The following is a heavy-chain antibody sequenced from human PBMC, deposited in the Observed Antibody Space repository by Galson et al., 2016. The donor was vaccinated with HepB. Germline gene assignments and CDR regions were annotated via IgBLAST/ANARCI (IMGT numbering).Heavy chain of an antibody. CDR1: GYNFDYYW. J-gene: IGHJ6*02. CDR3: AKGSGFSMDV. V-gene: IGHV5-51*01. Sequence: QSGAEVKKPGESLKISCQGSGYNFDYYWIGWVRQMPGKGLEWMGIIYPGTSETNYSPSLQGQVTISVDKSINTAYLQWSSLKASDTAMYYCAKGSGFSMDVWGQGTTVTVSS. CDR2: IYPGTSET.